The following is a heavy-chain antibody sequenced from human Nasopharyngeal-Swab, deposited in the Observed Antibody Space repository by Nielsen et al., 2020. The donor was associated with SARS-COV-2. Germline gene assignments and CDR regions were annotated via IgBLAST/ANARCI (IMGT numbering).Heavy chain of an antibody. CDR2: LIPFFDPA. V-gene: IGHV1-69*13. CDR1: GGPFTNYA. J-gene: IGHJ6*02. D-gene: IGHD3-22*01. CDR3: ARENYYDSSGYHPYYYYGMDV. Sequence: SVKVSCHSSGGPFTNYAFSWVRQAPGQGLEWMGGLIPFFDPANYAQNFQGRVTITADQSTSTAYMELSSLRSEDTAVYYCARENYYDSSGYHPYYYYGMDVWGQGTTVTVSS.